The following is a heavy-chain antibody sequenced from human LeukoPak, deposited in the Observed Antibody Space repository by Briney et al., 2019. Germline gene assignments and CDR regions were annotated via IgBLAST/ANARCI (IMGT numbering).Heavy chain of an antibody. CDR3: ARGESYSSSWYGSNWFDP. D-gene: IGHD6-13*01. CDR2: IYTSGST. Sequence: SETLSLTCTVSGGSISSYYWSWIRQPAGKGLEWIGRIYTSGSTNYNPSLKSRVTMSVDTSKNQFSLKLSSVTAADTAVYYCARGESYSSSWYGSNWFDPWGQGTLVTVSS. J-gene: IGHJ5*02. CDR1: GGSISSYY. V-gene: IGHV4-4*07.